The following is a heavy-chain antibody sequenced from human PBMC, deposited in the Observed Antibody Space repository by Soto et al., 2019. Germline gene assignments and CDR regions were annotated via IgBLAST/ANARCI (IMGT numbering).Heavy chain of an antibody. D-gene: IGHD3-10*01. Sequence: SETLSLTCTVSGGSISGYYWSWIRQPPGKGLEWIGYIHYSGSTDYNPSLKSRVTISVDTSKNQFSLKLNSVTAADTAVYYCARGGPSSKWLDPWGQGTLVTVSS. CDR1: GGSISGYY. V-gene: IGHV4-59*01. CDR2: IHYSGST. CDR3: ARGGPSSKWLDP. J-gene: IGHJ5*02.